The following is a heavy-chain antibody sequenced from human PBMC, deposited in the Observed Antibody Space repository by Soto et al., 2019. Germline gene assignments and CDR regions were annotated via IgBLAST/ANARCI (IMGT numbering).Heavy chain of an antibody. Sequence: ASLKVSCKASDYTFTSYGISWVRQAPGQGLEWVEWISAHNGDTRYAQSNQGRITITTDTFTNTAYMDLTSLSSDDTAVYYCARDWSRYYDSSGLRWFYWG. D-gene: IGHD3-22*01. CDR2: ISAHNGDT. V-gene: IGHV1-18*01. CDR3: ARDWSRYYDSSGLRWFY. CDR1: DYTFTSYG. J-gene: IGHJ4*01.